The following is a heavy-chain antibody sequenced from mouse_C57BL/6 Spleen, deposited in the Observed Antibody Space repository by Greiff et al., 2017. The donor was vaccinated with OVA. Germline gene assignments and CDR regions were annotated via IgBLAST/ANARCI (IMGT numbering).Heavy chain of an antibody. Sequence: QVQLQQSGPELVKPGASVKISCKASGYAFSSSWMNWVKQRPGKGLEWIGRIYPGDGDTNYNGKFKGKATLTADKSSSTAYMQLSSLTSEDSAVYFCVYGNYDSMDYWGQGTSVTVSS. V-gene: IGHV1-82*01. J-gene: IGHJ4*01. CDR3: VYGNYDSMDY. D-gene: IGHD2-1*01. CDR1: GYAFSSSW. CDR2: IYPGDGDT.